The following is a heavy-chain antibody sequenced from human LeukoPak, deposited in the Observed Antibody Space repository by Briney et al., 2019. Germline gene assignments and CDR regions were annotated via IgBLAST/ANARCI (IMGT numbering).Heavy chain of an antibody. CDR3: ARDTATMDFYFDL. CDR2: INPNSGGT. D-gene: IGHD5-12*01. CDR1: EYTFTGYY. Sequence: ASVKVSCKASEYTFTGYYLHWVRQAPGQGPEWMGWINPNSGGTNYAQKFEGRVAMTRDTSISTAYMELSRLRSDDTAVYYCARDTATMDFYFDLWGRGTLVTVSS. V-gene: IGHV1-2*02. J-gene: IGHJ2*01.